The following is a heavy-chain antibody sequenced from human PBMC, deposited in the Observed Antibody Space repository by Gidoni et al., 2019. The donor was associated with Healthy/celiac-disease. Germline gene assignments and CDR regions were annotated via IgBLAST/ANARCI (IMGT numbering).Heavy chain of an antibody. D-gene: IGHD4-17*01. CDR3: ARVSVTTWPGFDY. CDR1: GFPFSSYE. Sequence: EVQLVESGGGLVQPGGSLRLSCAASGFPFSSYEMNWVRQAPGKGLEWVSYISRSGSTIYYADSVKGRFTISRDNAKNSLYLQMNSLRAEDTAVYYCARVSVTTWPGFDYWGQGTLVTVSS. CDR2: ISRSGSTI. V-gene: IGHV3-48*03. J-gene: IGHJ4*02.